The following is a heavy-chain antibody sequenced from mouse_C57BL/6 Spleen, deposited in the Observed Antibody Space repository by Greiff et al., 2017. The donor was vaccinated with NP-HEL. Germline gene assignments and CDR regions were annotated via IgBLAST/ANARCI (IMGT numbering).Heavy chain of an antibody. J-gene: IGHJ4*01. CDR2: IYPGDGDT. V-gene: IGHV1-82*01. Sequence: QVQLQQSGPELVKPGASVKISCKASGYAFSSSWMNWVKQRPGKGLEWIGRIYPGDGDTNYNGKFKGKATLTADKSSSTAYMQLSSLTSEDSAVYFCARGGIITTVVATRAMDYWGQGTSVTVSS. CDR3: ARGGIITTVVATRAMDY. CDR1: GYAFSSSW. D-gene: IGHD1-1*01.